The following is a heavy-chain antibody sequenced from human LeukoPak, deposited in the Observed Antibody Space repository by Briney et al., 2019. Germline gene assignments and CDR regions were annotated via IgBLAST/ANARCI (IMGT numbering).Heavy chain of an antibody. CDR2: IDLDGSEK. V-gene: IGHV3-7*01. Sequence: GGSLRLSCAASGFTFTSYWMSWVRQAPGKGLEWVANIDLDGSEKNYVDSVKGRFTISRDNAKNSLSLQLNSLRAEETDVYYCARDQVGIFDYWGQGTLVTVSS. CDR3: ARDQVGIFDY. D-gene: IGHD1-26*01. CDR1: GFTFTSYW. J-gene: IGHJ4*02.